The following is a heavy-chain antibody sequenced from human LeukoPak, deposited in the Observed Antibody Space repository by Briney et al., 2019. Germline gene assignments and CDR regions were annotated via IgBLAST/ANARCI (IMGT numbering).Heavy chain of an antibody. Sequence: SGPTLVKPTQTLTLTCSLSGVSPSTSGVGVGWIRQPPGKALEWLALIYWDDDSRYSPSLKSRLTIAKDTSKNQVVLTLTNMDSVDTATYYCAHSQVFSYGSFHDAYDIWGLGMLVTVSS. D-gene: IGHD5-18*01. CDR1: GVSPSTSGVG. V-gene: IGHV2-5*02. CDR2: IYWDDDS. CDR3: AHSQVFSYGSFHDAYDI. J-gene: IGHJ3*02.